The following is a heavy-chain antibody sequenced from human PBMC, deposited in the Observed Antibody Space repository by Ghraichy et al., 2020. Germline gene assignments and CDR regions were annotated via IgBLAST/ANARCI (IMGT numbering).Heavy chain of an antibody. Sequence: GGSLRLSCDASGFTFSDYWMHWDRQAPGKGLVWVSRADEGARITDYADSVRGRFTISRDNAKNTLYLHMNSLRVEDTAMYFCVRDLAGRGGYWGQGTLVTVSS. V-gene: IGHV3-74*01. D-gene: IGHD6-19*01. J-gene: IGHJ4*02. CDR3: VRDLAGRGGY. CDR2: ADEGARIT. CDR1: GFTFSDYW.